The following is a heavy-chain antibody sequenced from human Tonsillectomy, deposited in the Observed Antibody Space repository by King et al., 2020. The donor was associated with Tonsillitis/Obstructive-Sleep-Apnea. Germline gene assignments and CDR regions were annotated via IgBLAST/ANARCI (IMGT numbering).Heavy chain of an antibody. CDR3: ARRITIGYYVDV. CDR1: GGSLSGYN. J-gene: IGHJ6*03. CDR2: IKHSGRT. Sequence: HVQLQQWGAGMLKPSETLSLSFAVYGGSLSGYNWSWIRQPPGKGLEWIGEIKHSGRTNYNPSRKSRVTISVDTSRNQFSLKLSSVTAADTAVYYCARRITIGYYVDVWGKGTTVTVSS. D-gene: IGHD3-3*01. V-gene: IGHV4-34*01.